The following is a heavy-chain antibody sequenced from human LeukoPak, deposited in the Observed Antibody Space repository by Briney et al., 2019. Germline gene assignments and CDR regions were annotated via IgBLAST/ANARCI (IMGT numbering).Heavy chain of an antibody. D-gene: IGHD1-1*01. Sequence: GGSLRLSCAASGFTFSSYAMHWVRQAPGKGLEWVAVISYDGSNKYYADSVKGRFTISRDNSKNTLYLQMNSLRAEDTAVYYCARLGTTGQGYWGQGTLVTVSS. CDR1: GFTFSSYA. J-gene: IGHJ4*02. CDR2: ISYDGSNK. CDR3: ARLGTTGQGY. V-gene: IGHV3-30-3*01.